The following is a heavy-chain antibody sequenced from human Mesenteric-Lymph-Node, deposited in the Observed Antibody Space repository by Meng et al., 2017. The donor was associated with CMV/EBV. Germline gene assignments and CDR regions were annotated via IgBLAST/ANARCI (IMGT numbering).Heavy chain of an antibody. J-gene: IGHJ4*02. CDR1: GGSVSGYY. CDR3: ARGIGTMEYYFDY. V-gene: IGHV4-59*02. Sequence: SETLSLTCTVSGGSVSGYYWSWIRQPPGKGLEWIGHIFYIGSTNYNPSLKSRVSMSKDTSKNQFSLKLSSVTAADTAVYYCARGIGTMEYYFDYWGQGTPVTVSS. CDR2: IFYIGST. D-gene: IGHD1/OR15-1a*01.